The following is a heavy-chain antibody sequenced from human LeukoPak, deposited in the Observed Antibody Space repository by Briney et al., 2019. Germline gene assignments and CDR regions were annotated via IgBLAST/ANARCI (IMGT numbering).Heavy chain of an antibody. V-gene: IGHV3-21*01. CDR3: ARVMPTLDY. CDR1: GFTFTTYS. CDR2: TSSSRSYI. J-gene: IGHJ4*02. Sequence: KPGGSLRLSCAASGFTFTTYSMNWVPQAPGKGREWVSSTSSSRSYIYYADSVKGRFTISRDNAKNSLYLQMNSLRAEDTAVYYCARVMPTLDYWGQGTLVTVSS. D-gene: IGHD2-2*01.